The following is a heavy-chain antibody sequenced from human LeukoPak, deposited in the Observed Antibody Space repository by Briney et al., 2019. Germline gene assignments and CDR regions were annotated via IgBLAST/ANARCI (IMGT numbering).Heavy chain of an antibody. CDR1: GFTFSDYY. V-gene: IGHV3-11*03. D-gene: IGHD3-16*02. J-gene: IGHJ3*02. Sequence: GGSLRLSCAASGFTFSDYYMSWIRQAPGKGLEWVSYISSSSSYTNYADSVKGRFTISRDSAKNSLYLQMNSLRAEDTAVYYCARYRYKDSDAFDIWGQGTMVTVSS. CDR3: ARYRYKDSDAFDI. CDR2: ISSSSSYT.